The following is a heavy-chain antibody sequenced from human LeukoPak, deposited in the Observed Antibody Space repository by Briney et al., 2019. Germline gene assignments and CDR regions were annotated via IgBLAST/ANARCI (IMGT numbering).Heavy chain of an antibody. CDR1: GFTFGNYA. CDR2: ISGSGSKT. D-gene: IGHD3-9*01. Sequence: GGSLRLSCAASGFTFGNYAMGWVRQAPGKGLEWVSDISGSGSKTYYADSVKGRFTISRDNSRNTLYLQMNSLRAEDTALFYCAKHSHGYHKAIKSWGQGTLVTVSS. CDR3: AKHSHGYHKAIKS. V-gene: IGHV3-23*01. J-gene: IGHJ4*02.